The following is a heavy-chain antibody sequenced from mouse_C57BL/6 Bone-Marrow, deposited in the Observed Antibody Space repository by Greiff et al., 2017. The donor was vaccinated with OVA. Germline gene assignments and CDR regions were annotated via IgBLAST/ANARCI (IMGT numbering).Heavy chain of an antibody. V-gene: IGHV1-15*01. CDR2: IDPETGGT. CDR3: TRWGVKSY. J-gene: IGHJ3*01. D-gene: IGHD2-2*01. Sequence: QVQLQQSGAELVRPGASVTLSCKASGYTFTDYEMHWVKQTPVHGLEWIGAIDPETGGTAYNQKFKGKAILTADKSSSTAYMELRGLTSEDSAVYYCTRWGVKSYWGQGTLVTVSA. CDR1: GYTFTDYE.